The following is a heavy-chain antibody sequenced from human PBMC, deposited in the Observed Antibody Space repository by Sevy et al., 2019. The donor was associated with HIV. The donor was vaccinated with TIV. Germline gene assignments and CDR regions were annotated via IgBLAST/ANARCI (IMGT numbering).Heavy chain of an antibody. D-gene: IGHD3-10*01. Sequence: SETLSLTCAVYGGSFSGYYWSWIRQPPGKGLEWIGEINHSGSTNYNPSLKSRVTISVDTSKNQFSLKLSSVTAADTAVYYCARFVRAGTRGYYGSGSTTYFDYWGQGTLVTVSS. J-gene: IGHJ4*02. V-gene: IGHV4-34*01. CDR3: ARFVRAGTRGYYGSGSTTYFDY. CDR2: INHSGST. CDR1: GGSFSGYY.